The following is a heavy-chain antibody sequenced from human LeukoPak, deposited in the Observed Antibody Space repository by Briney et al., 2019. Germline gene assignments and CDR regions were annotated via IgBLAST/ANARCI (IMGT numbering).Heavy chain of an antibody. Sequence: GGSLRLSCAASGFTFSSFEMNWVRQAPGKGLEWVSYISGSGSTIYYADSVKGRFTISRDNAKNSLYLQMNSLRADDTAVYYCARPETQYSSGLDGFDIWGQGTMVTVSS. CDR1: GFTFSSFE. CDR3: ARPETQYSSGLDGFDI. J-gene: IGHJ3*02. CDR2: ISGSGSTI. D-gene: IGHD6-19*01. V-gene: IGHV3-48*03.